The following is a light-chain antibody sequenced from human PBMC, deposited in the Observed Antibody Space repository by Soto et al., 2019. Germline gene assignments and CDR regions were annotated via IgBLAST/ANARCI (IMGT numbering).Light chain of an antibody. Sequence: DIQMTQSPNTLSASVGARVTITCRASQDINRWLAWYQQKPGKAPKILIYNADTLESGVPSRFSGSGSGTDFTLTISSLQPEDFATYYCQQSYSTPGTFGQGTKV. CDR3: QQSYSTPGT. V-gene: IGKV1-5*01. J-gene: IGKJ1*01. CDR1: QDINRW. CDR2: NAD.